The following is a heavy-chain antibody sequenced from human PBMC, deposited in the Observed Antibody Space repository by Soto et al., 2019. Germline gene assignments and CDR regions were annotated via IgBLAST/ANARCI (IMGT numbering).Heavy chain of an antibody. CDR2: ISGYNGNT. V-gene: IGHV1-18*01. D-gene: IGHD2-15*01. Sequence: QVQLVQSGGEVKKPGASVKVSCKASDDTFANYGISWVRQAPGQGPEWMGWISGYNGNTNYAQKFQGRLTLTTDTSTSTAYMELRSLGSDDTAVYYCARDCNGGNCYPFYWGQGTLVTVSS. J-gene: IGHJ4*02. CDR1: DDTFANYG. CDR3: ARDCNGGNCYPFY.